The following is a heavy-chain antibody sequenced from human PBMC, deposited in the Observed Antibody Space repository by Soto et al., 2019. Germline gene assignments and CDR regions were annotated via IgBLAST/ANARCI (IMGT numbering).Heavy chain of an antibody. CDR1: GFTFTSYW. V-gene: IGHV3-7*01. J-gene: IGHJ4*02. Sequence: EVQLVESGGGLVQPGGSLRVSCAASGFTFTSYWMSWVRQAPGKGLEGVANIKEDGSAKYYLDSVKGRFTISRDNAKNSLCLQMSSLKAEDTAVYYCAREDFYRVDYWGQGNPVTVS. CDR3: AREDFYRVDY. CDR2: IKEDGSAK.